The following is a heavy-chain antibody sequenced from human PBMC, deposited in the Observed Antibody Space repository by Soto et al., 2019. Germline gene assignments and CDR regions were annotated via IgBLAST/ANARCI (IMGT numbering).Heavy chain of an antibody. CDR1: GFTFSNSE. V-gene: IGHV3-48*03. Sequence: EEQLAESGGGLVQPGGSLRLSCAASGFTFSNSEMNWVREAPGKGPEWISYISSRGTVKHHADSVKGRFTLPRDNAKNSLDRQMDSLRAENTAVYYWTRYRLFDAWGQGTLVTVSS. J-gene: IGHJ5*02. CDR2: ISSRGTVK. D-gene: IGHD3-16*02. CDR3: TRYRLFDA.